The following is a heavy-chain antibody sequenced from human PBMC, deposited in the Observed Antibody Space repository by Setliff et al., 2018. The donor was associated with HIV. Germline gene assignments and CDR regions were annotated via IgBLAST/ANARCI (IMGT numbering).Heavy chain of an antibody. Sequence: SETLSLTCVVSGGSISSSNWWTYIRQPPGKGLEWIGEVYHTGSTNYNPSLKSRVTISLHKSKNQFSLKLNSVTAADTAVYYCARASGDYVWGSYRYPFDYWGQGSLVTVSS. CDR3: ARASGDYVWGSYRYPFDY. D-gene: IGHD3-16*02. V-gene: IGHV4-4*02. CDR1: GGSISSSNW. CDR2: VYHTGST. J-gene: IGHJ4*02.